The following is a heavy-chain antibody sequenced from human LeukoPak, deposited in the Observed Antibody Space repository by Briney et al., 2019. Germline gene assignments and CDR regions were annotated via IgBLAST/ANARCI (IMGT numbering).Heavy chain of an antibody. J-gene: IGHJ4*02. CDR1: GFTFSSYA. Sequence: GGSLRLSCAASGFTFSSYAMHWVRQAPGKGLEWVAVISYDGSNKYYADSVKGRFTISRDNSKNTLYLQMNSLRAEDTAVYYCAREVSVPDVQYFDYWGQGTLVTVSS. V-gene: IGHV3-30*04. CDR3: AREVSVPDVQYFDY. CDR2: ISYDGSNK. D-gene: IGHD3-10*02.